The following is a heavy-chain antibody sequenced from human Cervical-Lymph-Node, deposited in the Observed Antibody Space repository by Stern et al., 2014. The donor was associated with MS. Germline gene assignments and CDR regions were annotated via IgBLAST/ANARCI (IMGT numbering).Heavy chain of an antibody. CDR1: GFTFSSYG. Sequence: VQLVESGGGVVQPGRSLRLSCAASGFTFSSYGMPWVRQAPAKGLEWVAVISYDGSNKYYADSVKGRFTISRDNSKNTLYLQMNSLRAEDTAVYYCANVGESYWGQGTLVTVSS. CDR2: ISYDGSNK. J-gene: IGHJ4*02. V-gene: IGHV3-30*18. CDR3: ANVGESY.